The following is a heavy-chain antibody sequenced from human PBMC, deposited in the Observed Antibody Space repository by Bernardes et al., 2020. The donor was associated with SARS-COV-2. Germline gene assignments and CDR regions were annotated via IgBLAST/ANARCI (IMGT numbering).Heavy chain of an antibody. V-gene: IGHV3-48*04. CDR1: GFTFSSYS. J-gene: IGHJ3*02. CDR2: ISSSSSTI. D-gene: IGHD2-2*02. CDR3: ARDVSPYCSSTSCYTSAFDI. Sequence: GGSLRLSCAASGFTFSSYSMNWVRQAPGKGLEWVSYISSSSSTIYYADSVKGRFTISRDNAKNSLYLQMNSLRAEDTAVYYCARDVSPYCSSTSCYTSAFDIWGQGTMVTVSS.